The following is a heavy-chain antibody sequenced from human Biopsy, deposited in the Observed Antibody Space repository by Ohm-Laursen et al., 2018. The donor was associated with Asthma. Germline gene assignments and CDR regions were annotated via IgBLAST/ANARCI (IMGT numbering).Heavy chain of an antibody. D-gene: IGHD6-19*01. V-gene: IGHV1-69*13. Sequence: ASVKVSCKISGYSLTDLSMHWVRQAPGQGLEWLGGIMTVFGTTNYAQKFQGRVTITADESTSTAYMEVTSLRSEDTAIYYCAGCQVGYSSGWSLLLKKIYYSGMDVWGQGTAVTVSS. CDR3: AGCQVGYSSGWSLLLKKIYYSGMDV. CDR2: IMTVFGTT. CDR1: GYSLTDLS. J-gene: IGHJ6*02.